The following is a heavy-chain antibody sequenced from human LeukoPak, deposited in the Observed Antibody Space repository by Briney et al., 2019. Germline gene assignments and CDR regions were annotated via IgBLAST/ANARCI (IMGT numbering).Heavy chain of an antibody. CDR1: GGTFMSYA. D-gene: IGHD2-15*01. CDR3: AAPQSRISSYYYVMDV. V-gene: IGHV1-69*10. J-gene: IGHJ6*02. Sequence: GASVKVSYKASGGTFMSYAFTWVRQAPGQWLEWMGGIIPVLGIANYAQKFQGRVTITADESTSTAYMELSSLISEDTAVYYCAAPQSRISSYYYVMDVWGQGTTVTVSS. CDR2: IIPVLGIA.